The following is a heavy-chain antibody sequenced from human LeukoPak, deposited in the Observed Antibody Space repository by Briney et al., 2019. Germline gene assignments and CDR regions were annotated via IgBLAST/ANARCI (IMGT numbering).Heavy chain of an antibody. V-gene: IGHV7-4-1*02. CDR2: INTNTGNP. CDR1: GYTFTSYA. CDR3: AREGLEPFSGRSRLDPKYYFDY. Sequence: GASVKVSCKASGYTFTSYAMNWVRQAPGQGLEWMGWINTNTGNPTYAQGFTGRFVFSLDTSVSTAYLQISSLKAEDTAVYYCAREGLEPFSGRSRLDPKYYFDYWGQGTLVTVSS. D-gene: IGHD1-26*01. J-gene: IGHJ4*02.